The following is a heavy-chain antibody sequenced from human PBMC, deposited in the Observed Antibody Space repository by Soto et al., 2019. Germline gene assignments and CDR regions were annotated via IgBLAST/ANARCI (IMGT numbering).Heavy chain of an antibody. Sequence: SVKVSCKASGGTFRRYAISWVRQAPGQGLEWMGGIIPIFGTANYAQTFQGRVTITADKSKSTAYMELSSLRSEDTAVYYCARLPNYYDSSVAAGGFDIWGQGTMVTVSS. D-gene: IGHD3-22*01. V-gene: IGHV1-69*06. CDR3: ARLPNYYDSSVAAGGFDI. J-gene: IGHJ3*02. CDR1: GGTFRRYA. CDR2: IIPIFGTA.